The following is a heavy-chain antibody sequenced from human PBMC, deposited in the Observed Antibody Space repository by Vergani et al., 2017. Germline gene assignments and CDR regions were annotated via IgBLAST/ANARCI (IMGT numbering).Heavy chain of an antibody. CDR3: ARAAAAALDY. D-gene: IGHD6-13*01. J-gene: IGHJ4*02. CDR2: ISTSGST. Sequence: VQLQESGPGLVKPSQTLSLTCTVSGGSISSGSYYWSWIRQPAGKGLEWIGRISTSGSTNYNPSLKSRVTISLDTSKNQFSLKLNSLTAADTAVYYCARAAAAALDYWGQGTLVTVSS. CDR1: GGSISSGSYY. V-gene: IGHV4-61*02.